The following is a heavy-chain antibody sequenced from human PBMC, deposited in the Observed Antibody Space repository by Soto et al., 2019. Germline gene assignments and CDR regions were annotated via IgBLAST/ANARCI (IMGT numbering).Heavy chain of an antibody. CDR1: GFTFSSYA. D-gene: IGHD2-2*01. J-gene: IGHJ6*01. V-gene: IGHV3-30-3*01. CDR2: ISYDGSNK. CDR3: ARDDACSSTSCYVTQYYYYYYGMDV. Sequence: QVQLVESGGGVVQPGRSLRLSCAASGFTFSSYAMHWVRQAPGKGLEWVAVISYDGSNKYYADSVKGRFTISRDNSKNTLYLQMNSLRAEDTAVYYCARDDACSSTSCYVTQYYYYYYGMDVW.